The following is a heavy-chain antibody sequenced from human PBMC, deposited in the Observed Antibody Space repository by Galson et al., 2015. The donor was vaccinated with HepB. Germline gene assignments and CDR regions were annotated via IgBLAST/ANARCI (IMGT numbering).Heavy chain of an antibody. CDR1: GFTFISYA. D-gene: IGHD3-10*01. J-gene: IGHJ5*02. Sequence: LRLSCAASGFTFISYAMSWVRQAPGKGLEWVSSISDIGDSTYYIDSVKGRFTISRDNSKNTLYLQMNGLRVEDTAVYYCAKGADYYGPGNYQNWFDPWGQGTLVIVSA. CDR3: AKGADYYGPGNYQNWFDP. CDR2: ISDIGDST. V-gene: IGHV3-23*01.